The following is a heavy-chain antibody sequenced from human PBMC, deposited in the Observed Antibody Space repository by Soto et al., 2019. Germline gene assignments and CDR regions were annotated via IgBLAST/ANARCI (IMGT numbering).Heavy chain of an antibody. V-gene: IGHV3-11*01. CDR3: ARDGTEYYGEYYDY. J-gene: IGHJ4*02. CDR2: IGTRGNTE. Sequence: QVQLVESGGGLVKPGGSLRLSCATSGFTFSDYYMSWIRQAPGKGLEWVSYIGTRGNTEYYADSVRGRFTISRDNAKNSLYLQMNSLRADDTAVYYCARDGTEYYGEYYDYWGQGIPVTVSS. D-gene: IGHD4-17*01. CDR1: GFTFSDYY.